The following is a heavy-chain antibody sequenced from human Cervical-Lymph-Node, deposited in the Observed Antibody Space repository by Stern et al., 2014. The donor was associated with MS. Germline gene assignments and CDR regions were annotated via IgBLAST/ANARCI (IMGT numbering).Heavy chain of an antibody. Sequence: QITLKESGPTLVKPTQTLTLTCTFSGFSLSSSGVGMAWIRQPPGKALEWLALIYWDDVKRYSPPLKSRLTITKDTSKNQVVLSMTNMDPVDTAAYFCAHVTYHYDSRTFTTPHYFDYWGQGTLVTVSS. J-gene: IGHJ4*02. D-gene: IGHD3-22*01. CDR2: IYWDDVK. CDR3: AHVTYHYDSRTFTTPHYFDY. CDR1: GFSLSSSGVG. V-gene: IGHV2-5*02.